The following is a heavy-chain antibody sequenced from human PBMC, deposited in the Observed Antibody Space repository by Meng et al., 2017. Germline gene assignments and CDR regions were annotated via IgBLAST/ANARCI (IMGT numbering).Heavy chain of an antibody. CDR2: IYHSGST. CDR1: VGSISRSNW. Sequence: QVQLQESGPGLLKPSGTLSLTCAVSVGSISRSNWWSWVRQPPGKGLEWIGEIYHSGSTNYNPSLKSRVTISVDKSKNQFSLKLSSVTAADTAVYYCARWSIYCSGGSCYSFDYWGQGTLVTVSS. D-gene: IGHD2-15*01. CDR3: ARWSIYCSGGSCYSFDY. V-gene: IGHV4-4*02. J-gene: IGHJ4*02.